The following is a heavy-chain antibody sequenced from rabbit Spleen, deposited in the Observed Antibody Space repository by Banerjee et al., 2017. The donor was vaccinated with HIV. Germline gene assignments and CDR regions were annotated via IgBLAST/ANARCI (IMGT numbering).Heavy chain of an antibody. CDR3: VREAVTYDYIDVYFHF. J-gene: IGHJ4*01. Sequence: VESGEDLVRPGASLTLTCKASGFYFSSGYDMSWVRKAPGKGLEWMGCIYTRHGNTYFSSWSKVRFTISKSSSTTVTLQITILTDADTATYFCVREAVTYDYIDVYFHFLGPLTLCTVS. CDR2: IYTRHGNT. D-gene: IGHD1-1*01. V-gene: IGHV1S40*01. CDR1: GFYFSSGYD.